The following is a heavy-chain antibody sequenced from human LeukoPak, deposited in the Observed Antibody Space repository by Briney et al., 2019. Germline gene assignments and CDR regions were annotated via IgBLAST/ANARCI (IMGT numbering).Heavy chain of an antibody. J-gene: IGHJ6*04. CDR1: GFTFSTYN. D-gene: IGHD3-9*01. Sequence: PGGSLRLSCSASGFTFSTYNMNWVRQSPGKGLEWVSSITFSSDYIYYADSVKGRFTISRDNAKNSLYLQMNSLRAEDTAVYYCACNFRYLDVWGKGTTVTVSS. CDR3: ACNFRYLDV. V-gene: IGHV3-21*01. CDR2: ITFSSDYI.